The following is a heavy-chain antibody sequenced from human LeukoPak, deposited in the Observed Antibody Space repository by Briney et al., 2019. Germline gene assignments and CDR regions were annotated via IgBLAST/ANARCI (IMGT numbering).Heavy chain of an antibody. V-gene: IGHV4-4*07. J-gene: IGHJ5*02. CDR2: IYTSGSA. CDR3: ARDQPPYYDFWSGGFDP. D-gene: IGHD3-3*01. CDR1: GGSISSYY. Sequence: SKTLSLTCTVSGGSISSYYWSWIRQPAGKGLEWIGRIYTSGSANYNPSLKSRVTMSVDTSKNQFSLKLSSVTAADTAVYYCARDQPPYYDFWSGGFDPWGQGTLVTVSS.